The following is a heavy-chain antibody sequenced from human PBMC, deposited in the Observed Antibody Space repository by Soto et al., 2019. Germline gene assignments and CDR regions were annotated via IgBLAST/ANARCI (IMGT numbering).Heavy chain of an antibody. J-gene: IGHJ5*02. CDR3: ATIWFGESLGWFDP. Sequence: SEPLSLTCTVSGGSISSGGYYWSWIRQRPGKGLEWIGYIYYSGSTYYNPSLKSRVTISVDTSKNQFSLKLSSVTAADTAVYYCATIWFGESLGWFDPWGQGTLVTVSS. CDR1: GGSISSGGYY. CDR2: IYYSGST. D-gene: IGHD3-10*01. V-gene: IGHV4-31*03.